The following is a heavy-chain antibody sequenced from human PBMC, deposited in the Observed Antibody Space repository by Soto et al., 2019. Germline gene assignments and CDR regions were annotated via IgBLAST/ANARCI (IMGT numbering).Heavy chain of an antibody. V-gene: IGHV1-24*01. Sequence: ASVKVSCKVSGYSLSALSIHWVRQAPGKGLEWMGGFDPEEGETTYAQKVQGRVTMTEDTSTDTAYMDLRSLRSEDTAVYYCATDRGDAFDIWGQGTMVTVS. CDR1: GYSLSALS. CDR2: FDPEEGET. J-gene: IGHJ3*02. D-gene: IGHD3-10*01. CDR3: ATDRGDAFDI.